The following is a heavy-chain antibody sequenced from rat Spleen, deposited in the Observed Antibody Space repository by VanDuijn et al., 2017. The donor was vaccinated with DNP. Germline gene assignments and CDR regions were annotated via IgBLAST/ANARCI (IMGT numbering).Heavy chain of an antibody. Sequence: QVQLKESGPGLVQPSQTLSLTCTVSGFSLTSYGVSWVRQPPGKGLEWIAAISSGGSTYYNSALKSRLSISRDTSKSQVFLKMNSLQTEDTAIYFCTSSIGTTAMDAWGQGTSVTVSS. D-gene: IGHD1-5*01. J-gene: IGHJ4*01. CDR3: TSSIGTTAMDA. CDR1: GFSLTSYG. CDR2: ISSGGST. V-gene: IGHV2S12*01.